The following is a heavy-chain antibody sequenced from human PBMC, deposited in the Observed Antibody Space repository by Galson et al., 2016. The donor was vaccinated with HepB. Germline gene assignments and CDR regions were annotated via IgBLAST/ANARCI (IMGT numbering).Heavy chain of an antibody. V-gene: IGHV3-23*01. Sequence: SLRLSCATSGITFSSYAMAWVRQAPGKGLEWVSGTSGTGTDTYYADSVKGRFTISRDNSKNTLYLQLRSLRPEDTAVYYCAKALAAITGELADWGQGTLLVVSS. D-gene: IGHD1-14*01. CDR2: TSGTGTDT. CDR1: GITFSSYA. J-gene: IGHJ4*02. CDR3: AKALAAITGELAD.